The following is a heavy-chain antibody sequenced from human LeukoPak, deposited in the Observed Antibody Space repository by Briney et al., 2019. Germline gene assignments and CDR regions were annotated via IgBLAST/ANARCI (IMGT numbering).Heavy chain of an antibody. CDR1: GFTFSSYA. J-gene: IGHJ4*02. CDR3: AKTDEVGCCSSTSCYGLFDY. V-gene: IGHV3-23*01. Sequence: GGSLRLSCAASGFTFSSYAMSWVRQAPGKGLEWVSAISGSGGSTYYADSVKGRFTISRDNSKNTLYLQMNSLRAEDTAVYYCAKTDEVGCCSSTSCYGLFDYWSQGTLVTVSS. D-gene: IGHD2-2*01. CDR2: ISGSGGST.